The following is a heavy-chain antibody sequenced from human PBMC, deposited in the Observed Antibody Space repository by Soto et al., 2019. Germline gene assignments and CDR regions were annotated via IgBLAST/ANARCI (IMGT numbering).Heavy chain of an antibody. CDR1: GFTVSNNY. Sequence: EVQLVESGGGLIQPGGSLRLSCAVSGFTVSNNYMSWVRQAPGKGLEGVSVIYSGGYTAYGDSVKGRFTISRDNSKNQLYIQRKGQGAAGSAVFYCAAGPGGGGYWGQGTLVTVSS. D-gene: IGHD3-10*01. J-gene: IGHJ4*02. CDR3: AAGPGGGGY. CDR2: IYSGGYT. V-gene: IGHV3-53*01.